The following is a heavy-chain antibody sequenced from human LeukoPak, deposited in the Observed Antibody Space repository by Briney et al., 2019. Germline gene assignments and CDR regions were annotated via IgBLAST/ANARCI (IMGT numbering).Heavy chain of an antibody. V-gene: IGHV3-21*01. Sequence: GGSLRLSCAASGFTFSSYSMNWVRQAPGKGLEWVSSISSSSSYIYYADSVKGRFTISRDNAKNSLYLQMISLRAEDTAVYYCARVLGYYYGSGSSPDYWGQGTLVTVSS. D-gene: IGHD3-10*01. J-gene: IGHJ4*02. CDR2: ISSSSSYI. CDR3: ARVLGYYYGSGSSPDY. CDR1: GFTFSSYS.